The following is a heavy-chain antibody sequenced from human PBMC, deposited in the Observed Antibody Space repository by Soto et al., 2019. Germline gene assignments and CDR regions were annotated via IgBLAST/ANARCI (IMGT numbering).Heavy chain of an antibody. J-gene: IGHJ5*02. CDR1: GGSISSYY. Sequence: VQLQESGPGLVKPSETLSLTCTVSGGSISSYYWSWIRQPAGKGLDWIGRIYTSGSTNYNPSLKSRVTMSVDTSKNQFSLKLSSVTAADTAVYYCARDQITMVRGPNWFDPWGQGTLVTVSS. V-gene: IGHV4-4*07. CDR3: ARDQITMVRGPNWFDP. CDR2: IYTSGST. D-gene: IGHD3-10*01.